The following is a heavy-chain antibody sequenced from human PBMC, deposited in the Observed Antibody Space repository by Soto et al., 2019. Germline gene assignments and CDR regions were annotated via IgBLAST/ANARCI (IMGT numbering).Heavy chain of an antibody. V-gene: IGHV4-39*01. CDR2: IYYSGST. Sequence: QLQLQESGPGLVKPSETLSLTCTVSGGSISSSSYYWGWIRQPPGKGLEWIGSIYYSGSTYYNPYLKSRVTIPVDTSKTQFSLKLSSVTAADTAVYYCARSSTMTTFYYYYYGMDVWGQGTTVTVSS. J-gene: IGHJ6*02. D-gene: IGHD4-17*01. CDR1: GGSISSSSYY. CDR3: ARSSTMTTFYYYYYGMDV.